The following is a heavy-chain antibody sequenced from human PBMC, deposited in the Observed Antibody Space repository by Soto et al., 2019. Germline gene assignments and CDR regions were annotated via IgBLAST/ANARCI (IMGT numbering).Heavy chain of an antibody. V-gene: IGHV3-23*01. CDR1: GFTFSSYA. Sequence: GESLKISCAASGFTFSSYAMSWVRQAPGKGLEWVSAISGSGGSTYYADSVKGRFTISRDNSKNTLYLQMNSLRAEDTAVYYCATVLVGATTDRGIFDYWGQGTLVTVSS. D-gene: IGHD1-26*01. CDR3: ATVLVGATTDRGIFDY. J-gene: IGHJ4*02. CDR2: ISGSGGST.